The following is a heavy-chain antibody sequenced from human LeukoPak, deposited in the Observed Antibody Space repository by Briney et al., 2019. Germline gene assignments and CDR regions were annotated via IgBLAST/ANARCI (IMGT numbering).Heavy chain of an antibody. J-gene: IGHJ4*02. Sequence: PSETLSLTCTVSGGPISTYSWSWIRQPPGKGLEWIAWLYYSGSTNYNPSLKSRVTISVDTSKNQFSLKLSSVTAADTAVYYCARDYYDNSGHSFDYWGQGTLVTVSS. CDR2: LYYSGST. CDR1: GGPISTYS. D-gene: IGHD3-22*01. CDR3: ARDYYDNSGHSFDY. V-gene: IGHV4-59*01.